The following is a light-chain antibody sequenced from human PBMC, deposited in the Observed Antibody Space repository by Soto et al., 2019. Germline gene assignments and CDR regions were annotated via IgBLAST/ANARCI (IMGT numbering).Light chain of an antibody. CDR2: KAS. CDR3: QHYNTYSEA. Sequence: ENQQGQSPSTRSQFVGDRDTITCRASQSISSWLAWYQQKPGKASKLLIYKASSLESGVPSRFSGIGSGTEVTLTISSLQPDDFATYYSQHYNTYSEAFGQGTKVDI. CDR1: QSISSW. J-gene: IGKJ1*01. V-gene: IGKV1-5*03.